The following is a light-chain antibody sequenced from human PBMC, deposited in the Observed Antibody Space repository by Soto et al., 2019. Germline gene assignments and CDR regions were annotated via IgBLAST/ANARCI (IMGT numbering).Light chain of an antibody. CDR2: DVS. CDR3: CSYAGSYRV. Sequence: QCLLTQPRSVSGSPGQSFTISCTGTSSDVGGYNYVSWYQQHPGKAPKLMIYDVSKRPSGVPDRFSGYKSGNTASLTISGLQAEDEADYYCCSYAGSYRVFGTGTKVTVL. CDR1: SSDVGGYNY. J-gene: IGLJ1*01. V-gene: IGLV2-11*01.